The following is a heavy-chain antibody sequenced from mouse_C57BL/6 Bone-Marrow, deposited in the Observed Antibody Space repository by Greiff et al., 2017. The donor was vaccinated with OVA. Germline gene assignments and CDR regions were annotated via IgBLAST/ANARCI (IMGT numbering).Heavy chain of an antibody. J-gene: IGHJ3*01. CDR3: ARPLYYDYDGAWFAY. CDR1: GYTFTSYN. V-gene: IGHV1-12*01. Sequence: SGAELVRPGASVKMSCKASGYTFTSYNMHWVKQTPRQGLEWIGAIYPGNGDTSYNQKFKGKATLTVDKSSSTAYMQLSSLTSEDSAVYFCARPLYYDYDGAWFAYWGQGTLVTVSA. D-gene: IGHD2-4*01. CDR2: IYPGNGDT.